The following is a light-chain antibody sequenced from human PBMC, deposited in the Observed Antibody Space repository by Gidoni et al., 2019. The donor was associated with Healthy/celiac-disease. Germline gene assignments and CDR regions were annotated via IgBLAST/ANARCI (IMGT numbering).Light chain of an antibody. Sequence: ETVLTQSPATLSLSPGERATLSCRASQSASSHLAWYQQKPGQAPRLLSYDASNRATGIPARFSGSGSGTDFTLTISSLEPEDFAVYYCQQRSNWHPKITFGQGTRLEIK. CDR1: QSASSH. J-gene: IGKJ5*01. CDR3: QQRSNWHPKIT. CDR2: DAS. V-gene: IGKV3-11*01.